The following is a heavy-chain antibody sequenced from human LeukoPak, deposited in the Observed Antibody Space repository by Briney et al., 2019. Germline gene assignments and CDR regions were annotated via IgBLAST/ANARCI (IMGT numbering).Heavy chain of an antibody. V-gene: IGHV3-33*01. CDR3: ARDYRGLDSHYGMDV. CDR1: GFTFSSYG. Sequence: GGSLRLSCAASGFTFSSYGMHWVRQAPGKGLEWVAVIWYDGSNKYYADSVKGRFTISRDNSKNTLYLQMNSLRAEDTAVYYCARDYRGLDSHYGMDVWGQGTTVTVSS. J-gene: IGHJ6*02. D-gene: IGHD3-10*01. CDR2: IWYDGSNK.